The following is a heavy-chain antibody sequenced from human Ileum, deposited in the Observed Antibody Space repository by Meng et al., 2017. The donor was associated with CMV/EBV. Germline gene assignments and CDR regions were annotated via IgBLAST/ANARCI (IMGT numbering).Heavy chain of an antibody. CDR2: ISAYNGNT. CDR1: GYRFTTYG. D-gene: IGHD1-1*01. CDR3: ARDDGSTIDY. Sequence: VSCKASGYRFTTYGISWVRQAPGQGLEWMGWISAYNGNTNYAQNLQGRVTMTTDTSTTTAYMELRSLRSDDTAVYYCARDDGSTIDYWGQGTLVTVSS. J-gene: IGHJ4*02. V-gene: IGHV1-18*01.